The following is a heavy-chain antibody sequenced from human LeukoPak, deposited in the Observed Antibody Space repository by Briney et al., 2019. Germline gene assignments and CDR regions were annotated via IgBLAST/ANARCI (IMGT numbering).Heavy chain of an antibody. Sequence: ETLSLTCTVSSASITSSPYFWGWIRQSPGKGLEWVSLIYSGGTTYYADSVKGRFTISRDNSKNTLYLQMNSLRAEDTAVYYCARRAGGYSHPYDYWGQGILVTVSS. J-gene: IGHJ4*02. D-gene: IGHD4-23*01. CDR2: IYSGGTT. V-gene: IGHV3-53*01. CDR1: SASITSSPYF. CDR3: ARRAGGYSHPYDY.